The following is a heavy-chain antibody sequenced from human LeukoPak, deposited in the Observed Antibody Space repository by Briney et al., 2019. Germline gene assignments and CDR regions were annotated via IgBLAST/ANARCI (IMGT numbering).Heavy chain of an antibody. CDR1: GFTFSSYD. CDR2: SGGDGGST. Sequence: QTGGSLRLSCAASGFTFSSYDMSWVRQAPGKGLEWVSASGGDGGSTYADSVKGRFTISRDNSKNTLYLQMNSLRAEDTATHYCAKALNYWYFDLWGRGNLVTVSS. J-gene: IGHJ2*01. V-gene: IGHV3-23*01. CDR3: AKALNYWYFDL.